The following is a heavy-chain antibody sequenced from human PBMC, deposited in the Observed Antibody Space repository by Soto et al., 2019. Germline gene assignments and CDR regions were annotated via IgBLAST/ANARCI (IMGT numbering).Heavy chain of an antibody. CDR3: ARRSSSWYFDY. J-gene: IGHJ4*02. V-gene: IGHV3-23*01. CDR2: ISGSDGST. Sequence: EVPLLESGGGLVQPGGSLRPSCAASGFTFSSYAMNWVRQAPGKGLEWVSVISGSDGSTYYADSVKGRFTISRDNSKNTLNLQMNSLRAEDTAVYYCARRSSSWYFDYWGQGTLVTVSS. D-gene: IGHD6-13*01. CDR1: GFTFSSYA.